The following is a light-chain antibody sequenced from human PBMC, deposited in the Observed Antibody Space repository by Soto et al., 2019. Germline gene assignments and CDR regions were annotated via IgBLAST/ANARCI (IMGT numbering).Light chain of an antibody. Sequence: QSALTQPDSVSGSPGQSITISCTGTSSDVGGYNYVSWYQQHPGKAPKLMIYEVSNRPSGVSNRFSGSKSGNTASLTISGLQAEDEADYYCSSYTSSSTLLVFGTGTKLTVL. J-gene: IGLJ1*01. V-gene: IGLV2-14*01. CDR2: EVS. CDR1: SSDVGGYNY. CDR3: SSYTSSSTLLV.